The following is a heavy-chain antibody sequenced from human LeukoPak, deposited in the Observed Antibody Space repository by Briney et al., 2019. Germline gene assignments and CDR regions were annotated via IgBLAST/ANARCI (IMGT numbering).Heavy chain of an antibody. D-gene: IGHD6-19*01. CDR3: ARLLDSIAVAYRYGMDV. CDR2: ISNDGSKK. CDR1: GFTFSSYG. Sequence: GGSLRLSCAASGFTFSSYGMHWVRQAPGKGLDWVAVISNDGSKKYYADSVKGRFTISRDNSKNTLSLQVSSLRTEDTAVYYCARLLDSIAVAYRYGMDVWGQGTTVTVSS. V-gene: IGHV3-30*03. J-gene: IGHJ6*02.